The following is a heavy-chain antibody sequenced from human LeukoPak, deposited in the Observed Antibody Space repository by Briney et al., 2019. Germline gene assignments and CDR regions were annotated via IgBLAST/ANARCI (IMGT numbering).Heavy chain of an antibody. CDR1: GFAVSSNY. D-gene: IGHD2-8*01. J-gene: IGHJ6*03. V-gene: IGHV3-53*01. CDR2: IYSGGST. CDR3: ARDYIPNCANRVCYRDYYYYYMNV. Sequence: PGGSLRLSCAASGFAVSSNYMSWVRQAPGKGLEWVSVIYSGGSTYYADSVKGRFTISRDNSKNTLYLQMNSLRAEDTAVYYRARDYIPNCANRVCYRDYYYYYMNVWGTGTTVTASS.